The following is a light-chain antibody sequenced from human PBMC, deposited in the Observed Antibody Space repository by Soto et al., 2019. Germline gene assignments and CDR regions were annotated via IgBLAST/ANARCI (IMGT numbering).Light chain of an antibody. CDR3: LLSYSGVGGV. Sequence: QAVVTQEPSLTVSPGGTVALTWGSSTGAVTSGHYPYWFQQKPGQAPRTLIYSTTNKHSWTPARFSGSLLGDNAALTLSGAETEDEADYYCLLSYSGVGGVFGGGTKLTVL. CDR1: TGAVTSGHY. CDR2: STT. V-gene: IGLV7-46*01. J-gene: IGLJ2*01.